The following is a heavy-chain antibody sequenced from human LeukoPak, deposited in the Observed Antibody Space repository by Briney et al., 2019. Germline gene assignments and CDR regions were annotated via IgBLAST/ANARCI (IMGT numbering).Heavy chain of an antibody. J-gene: IGHJ3*02. D-gene: IGHD3-16*01. CDR1: GDSICSHY. CDR3: AREGRGGAFDI. CDR2: IYSSGST. Sequence: AETLSLTCTLSGDSICSHYWRWIRQPPGRDAEWIGYIYSSGSTNYNPSLKSRVTISLDTSKNQFSLKLSSVTAADTAVYYCAREGRGGAFDIWGQGTMVTLSS. V-gene: IGHV4-59*11.